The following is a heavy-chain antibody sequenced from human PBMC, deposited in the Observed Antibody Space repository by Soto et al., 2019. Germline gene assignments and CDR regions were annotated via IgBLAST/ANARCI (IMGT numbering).Heavy chain of an antibody. CDR1: GDTFNFYT. Sequence: QVQLVQSGAEEKKPGSWVKVSCKASGDTFNFYTINWVRQAPGLGLEWMGRFNPILSFSNSALKFQGRVTLTADKSTSTAYMVLSSLRSEDTAIYYCATSFGSGSRAFDYWGQGALVTVSS. J-gene: IGHJ4*02. CDR2: FNPILSFS. V-gene: IGHV1-69*02. CDR3: ATSFGSGSRAFDY. D-gene: IGHD3-10*01.